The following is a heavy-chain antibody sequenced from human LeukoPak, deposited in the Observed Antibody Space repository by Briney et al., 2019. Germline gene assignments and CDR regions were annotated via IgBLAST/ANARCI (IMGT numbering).Heavy chain of an antibody. CDR2: INQDGSEK. D-gene: IGHD3-3*01. J-gene: IGHJ4*02. Sequence: GGSLRLSCAASGFTFNSYWMSWVRQAPGKGLEWVANINQDGSEKYYVDSVKGRFTISRDNAKNSLYLQLNTLRAEDTAVYYCATSSLESDYWGQGTLVTVSS. CDR1: GFTFNSYW. V-gene: IGHV3-7*05. CDR3: ATSSLESDY.